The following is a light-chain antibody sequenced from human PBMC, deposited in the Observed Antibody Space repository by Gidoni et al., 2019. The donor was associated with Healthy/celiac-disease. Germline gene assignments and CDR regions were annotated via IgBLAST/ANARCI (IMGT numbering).Light chain of an antibody. V-gene: IGLV3-1*01. CDR2: QDN. J-gene: IGLJ3*02. CDR3: QTWDSSTAV. CDR1: KLGDKS. Sequence: SYELTPPPPLSFSPGQTASITCSGDKLGDKSACWYQQKPGQSPVLVIYQDNKRPSGIPERFSGSNSGNTATLTISGTQAMDEADYYCQTWDSSTAVFGGGTKLTVL.